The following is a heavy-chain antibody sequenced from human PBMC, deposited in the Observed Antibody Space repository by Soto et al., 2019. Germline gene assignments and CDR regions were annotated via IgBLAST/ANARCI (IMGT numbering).Heavy chain of an antibody. J-gene: IGHJ4*02. V-gene: IGHV2-26*01. CDR2: IFSNDEK. D-gene: IGHD6-13*01. CDR3: ATVHRSSLVIYLDF. CDR1: GFSLSNARMG. Sequence: PTLVNPTETLTLTCTVSGFSLSNARMGVSWILQPPGKALEWLAHIFSNDEKSYSTSLKSRLTISKDTSKSHVVLTLTNIEPFDTATFFFATVHRSSLVIYLDFLGQGTLVTVSS.